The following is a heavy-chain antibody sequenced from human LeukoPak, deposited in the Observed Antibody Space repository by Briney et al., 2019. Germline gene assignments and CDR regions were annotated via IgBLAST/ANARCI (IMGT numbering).Heavy chain of an antibody. J-gene: IGHJ6*03. V-gene: IGHV4-59*01. D-gene: IGHD3-16*01. CDR2: IYYSGTT. Sequence: PSETLSLTCTVSGGSISSYYWSWIRQPPGKGLEWIGYIYYSGTTNYNPSLKSRVTISVDTSKNQFSLKLSSVTAADTAVYYCARDGGVTRYYYYMDVWGKGTTVTVSS. CDR1: GGSISSYY. CDR3: ARDGGVTRYYYYMDV.